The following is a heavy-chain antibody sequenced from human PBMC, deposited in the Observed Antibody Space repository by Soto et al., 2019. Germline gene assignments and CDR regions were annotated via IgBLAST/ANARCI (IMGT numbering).Heavy chain of an antibody. CDR3: ARGIAGAGGAFDV. Sequence: EVQLVESGGDLEQPGGSLRLSCSASGFTFSSHSMNWVRQAPGKGLEWLLYISGDSRTKYYADSVKGRFTISRDNANYSLYLHMNSLRAEDTAVYYCARGIAGAGGAFDVWGQGTVVTVSS. V-gene: IGHV3-48*01. D-gene: IGHD2-8*02. CDR2: ISGDSRTK. J-gene: IGHJ3*01. CDR1: GFTFSSHS.